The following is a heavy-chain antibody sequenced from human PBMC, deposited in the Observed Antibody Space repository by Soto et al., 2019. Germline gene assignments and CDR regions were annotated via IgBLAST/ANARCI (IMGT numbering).Heavy chain of an antibody. CDR1: GFTFNNYA. Sequence: EVQLLESGGCLVQPGGSLRLSCAASGFTFNNYAMTWVRQAPGKGLEWVSAISGGGDTTSYADSVKGRFPISRDGSKNTLYLQMRSLRAEDTALYYCAKGRGGSGSLTPRVDFWGQGTLVTVSS. CDR2: ISGGGDTT. CDR3: AKGRGGSGSLTPRVDF. V-gene: IGHV3-23*01. D-gene: IGHD3-10*01. J-gene: IGHJ4*02.